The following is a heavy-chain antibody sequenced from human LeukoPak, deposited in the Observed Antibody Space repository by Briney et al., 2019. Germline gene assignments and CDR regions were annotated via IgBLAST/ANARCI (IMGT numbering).Heavy chain of an antibody. Sequence: SETLSLTCAVYGGSFSGYYWSWIRQPPGKGLEWIGEINHSGSTNYNPSLKSRVTISVDTSKDQFSLKLSSVTAADTAVYYCARHQAIAVAGSNWFDPWGQGTLVTVSS. CDR3: ARHQAIAVAGSNWFDP. D-gene: IGHD6-19*01. CDR1: GGSFSGYY. CDR2: INHSGST. J-gene: IGHJ5*02. V-gene: IGHV4-34*01.